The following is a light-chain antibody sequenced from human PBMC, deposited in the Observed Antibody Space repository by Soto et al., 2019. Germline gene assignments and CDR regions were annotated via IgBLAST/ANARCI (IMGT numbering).Light chain of an antibody. CDR3: QQYGSSPET. J-gene: IGKJ2*01. CDR2: GAS. CDR1: QSVSSNY. V-gene: IGKV3-20*01. Sequence: EIVLTQSPGTLSLSPGERATLSCRASQSVSSNYLAWYQHKPGQAPRLLIYGASTRATGIPDRFSGRGSGTDFSLTISRLEPEDFAVYYCQQYGSSPETFGQGTKLEIK.